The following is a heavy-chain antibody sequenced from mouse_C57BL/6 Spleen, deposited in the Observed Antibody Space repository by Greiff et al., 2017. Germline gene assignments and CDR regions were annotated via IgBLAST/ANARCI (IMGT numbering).Heavy chain of an antibody. Sequence: EVKLVESGGGLVKPGGSLKLSCAASGFTFSSYAMSWVRQTPEKRLEWVATISDGGSYTYYPDNVKGRFTISRDNAKNNLYLQMSHLKSEDTAMYYCARDAVPDYWGQGTTLTVSS. J-gene: IGHJ2*01. CDR2: ISDGGSYT. D-gene: IGHD1-1*01. CDR1: GFTFSSYA. V-gene: IGHV5-4*01. CDR3: ARDAVPDY.